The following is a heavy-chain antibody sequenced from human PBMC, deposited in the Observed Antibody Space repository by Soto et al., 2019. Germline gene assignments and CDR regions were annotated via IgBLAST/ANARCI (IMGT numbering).Heavy chain of an antibody. CDR1: GFTFSNYA. J-gene: IGHJ6*02. Sequence: GGSLRLSCAASGFTFSNYAMSWVRQAPGKGLEWVSSISGSGGRTYYADSVKGRLTISRDNSENTLSLHMSSLRAEDTAIYYCAKLVVFGVVMGLEDFWGQGTTVT. V-gene: IGHV3-23*01. CDR2: ISGSGGRT. CDR3: AKLVVFGVVMGLEDF. D-gene: IGHD3-3*01.